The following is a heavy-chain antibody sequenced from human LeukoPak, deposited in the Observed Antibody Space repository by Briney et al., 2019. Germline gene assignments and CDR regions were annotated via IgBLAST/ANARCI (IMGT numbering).Heavy chain of an antibody. CDR3: ARDIAAAGSHYYMDV. J-gene: IGHJ6*03. CDR2: IYHSGST. Sequence: SETLSLTCAVSGGSISSSNWWSWVRQPPGKGLEWIGEIYHSGSTNYNPSLKSRVTISVDKSKNQFSLKLSSVTAADTAVYYCARDIAAAGSHYYMDVWGKGTTVTVSS. V-gene: IGHV4-4*02. D-gene: IGHD6-13*01. CDR1: GGSISSSNW.